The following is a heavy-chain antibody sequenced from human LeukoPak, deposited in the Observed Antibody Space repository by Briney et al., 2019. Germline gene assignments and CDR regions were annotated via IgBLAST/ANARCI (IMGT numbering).Heavy chain of an antibody. J-gene: IGHJ4*02. CDR2: INSDGSSP. Sequence: GGSLRLSCAASGFTFSSYWMHWVRQAPGKGLVWVSHINSDGSSPTYADSVKGRFTISRDNAKNTLYLQVNSLRAEDTAVYYCARVQSGFDYWGQGTLVTVSS. V-gene: IGHV3-74*01. CDR1: GFTFSSYW. CDR3: ARVQSGFDY.